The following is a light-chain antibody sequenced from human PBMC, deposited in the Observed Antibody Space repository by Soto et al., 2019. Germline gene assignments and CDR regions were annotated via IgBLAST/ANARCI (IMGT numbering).Light chain of an antibody. V-gene: IGKV3D-15*01. Sequence: EIVMTQSPATLSVSPGERATLSCRASQSVDSNLAWYQQKPGQSPRLLIFGASTRATGIPARFSGSGSGTDFTLTISSLQSEDLGVYFCQKYDNWPLTFGGGTKVEIK. CDR1: QSVDSN. CDR3: QKYDNWPLT. J-gene: IGKJ4*01. CDR2: GAS.